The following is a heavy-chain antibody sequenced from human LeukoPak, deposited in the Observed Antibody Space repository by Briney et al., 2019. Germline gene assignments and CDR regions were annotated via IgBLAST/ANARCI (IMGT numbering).Heavy chain of an antibody. Sequence: GGSLRLSCAASGFTFSSYEMNWVRQAPGKGLEWVSYISSSGSTIYYADSVKGRFTISRDSAKNSLYLQMNSLRAEDTAVYYCARILLWFGELYDYWGQGTLVTVSS. CDR1: GFTFSSYE. D-gene: IGHD3-10*01. CDR2: ISSSGSTI. J-gene: IGHJ4*02. CDR3: ARILLWFGELYDY. V-gene: IGHV3-48*03.